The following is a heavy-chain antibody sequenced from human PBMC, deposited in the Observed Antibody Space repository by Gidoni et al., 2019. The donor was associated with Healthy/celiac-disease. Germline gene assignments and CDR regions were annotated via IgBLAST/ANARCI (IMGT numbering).Heavy chain of an antibody. V-gene: IGHV3-33*01. J-gene: IGHJ5*02. CDR3: ARDKGGYKYYDSSPGFDP. Sequence: QVQLVESGGGVVQPGRSLRLSCAASGFTFSSYGMHWVRQAPGKGLEGVAVIWYDGSNKYYADSVKGRFTISRDNSKNTLYLQMNSLRAEDTAVYYCARDKGGYKYYDSSPGFDPWGQGTLVTVSS. CDR1: GFTFSSYG. CDR2: IWYDGSNK. D-gene: IGHD3-22*01.